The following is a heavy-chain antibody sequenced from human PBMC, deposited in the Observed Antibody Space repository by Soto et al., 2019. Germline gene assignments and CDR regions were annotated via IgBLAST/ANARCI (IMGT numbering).Heavy chain of an antibody. V-gene: IGHV1-69*02. J-gene: IGHJ5*02. CDR3: ARLHHSGSYDSWFDP. CDR1: GGTFSSYT. CDR2: IIPILGIA. D-gene: IGHD3-10*01. Sequence: GASVKVSCKASGGTFSSYTISWVRQAPGQGLEWMGRIIPILGIANYAQKFQGRVTITADKSTSTAYMELSSLRSEDTAVYYCARLHHSGSYDSWFDPWGQGTLVTVS.